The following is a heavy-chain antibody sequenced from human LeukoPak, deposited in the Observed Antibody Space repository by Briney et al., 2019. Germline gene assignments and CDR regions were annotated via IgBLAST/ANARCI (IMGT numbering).Heavy chain of an antibody. CDR3: ARDSPRYCSGGTCSYYFDY. CDR2: VSYSGST. J-gene: IGHJ4*02. D-gene: IGHD2-15*01. CDR1: GGSISSYY. V-gene: IGHV4-59*01. Sequence: SETLSLTCTVSGGSISSYYWSWIRQPPGKGLEWIGYVSYSGSTNYNPSLKGRVTMSIDTSKNQFSLRLNSVTAAETAVYYCARDSPRYCSGGTCSYYFDYWGQGTLVTVSS.